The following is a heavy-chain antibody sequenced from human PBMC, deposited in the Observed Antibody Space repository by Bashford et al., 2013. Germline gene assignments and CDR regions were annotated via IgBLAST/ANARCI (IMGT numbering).Heavy chain of an antibody. D-gene: IGHD3-10*01. J-gene: IGHJ4*02. V-gene: IGHV3-11*01. CDR3: ARVYN. CDR2: ISTSGSTI. Sequence: RQAPGKGLEWVSYISTSGSTIFYADSVKGRFTISRDNAKNSLFLEMNSLRSDDTAVYYCARVYNWGQGTLVTVSS.